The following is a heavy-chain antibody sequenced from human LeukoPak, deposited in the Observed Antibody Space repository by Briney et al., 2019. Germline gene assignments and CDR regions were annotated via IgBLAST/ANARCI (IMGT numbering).Heavy chain of an antibody. J-gene: IGHJ3*01. V-gene: IGHV1-18*01. CDR1: GYTFSSYS. D-gene: IGHD3-22*01. Sequence: ASVKVSCKASGYTFSSYSISWMRQAPGQGLEWMGWIIAYNGDTNYAQKFQGGVTLTTDTSTRTAYMELSALRSDDTAVYFCARPLPYYYDSSGRYAFDVWGQGTMVTVSS. CDR2: IIAYNGDT. CDR3: ARPLPYYYDSSGRYAFDV.